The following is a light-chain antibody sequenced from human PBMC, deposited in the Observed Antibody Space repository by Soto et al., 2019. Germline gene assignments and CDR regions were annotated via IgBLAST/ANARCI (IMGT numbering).Light chain of an antibody. Sequence: EIVLTQSPGTLSLSPGERATLSCRASQSISSHYLAWYQQKPGQAPRLLVYGASTRATGIPDRFSGSGSGTDVTLTISSLEPEEFAVYYCQQYGNSLWTFGQGTQVEIK. CDR3: QQYGNSLWT. CDR2: GAS. V-gene: IGKV3-20*01. J-gene: IGKJ1*01. CDR1: QSISSHY.